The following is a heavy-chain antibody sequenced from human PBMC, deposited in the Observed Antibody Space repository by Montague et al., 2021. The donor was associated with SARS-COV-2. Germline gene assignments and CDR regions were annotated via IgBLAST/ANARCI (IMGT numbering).Heavy chain of an antibody. CDR3: ARGPHSSSWHYYYYYGMDV. V-gene: IGHV4-4*02. Sequence: SETLSLTCAVSGGSISSSNWWSWVRQPPGKGLEWIGEINHSGSTNYNPSLKSRVTISVDTSKNQFSLKLSSVTAADTAVYYCARGPHSSSWHYYYYYGMDVWGQGTTVTVSS. D-gene: IGHD6-13*01. CDR1: GGSISSSNW. CDR2: INHSGST. J-gene: IGHJ6*02.